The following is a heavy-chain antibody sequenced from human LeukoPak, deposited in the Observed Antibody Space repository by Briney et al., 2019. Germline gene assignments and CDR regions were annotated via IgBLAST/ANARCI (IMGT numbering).Heavy chain of an antibody. D-gene: IGHD5-24*01. V-gene: IGHV1-8*01. Sequence: GASVKVSCKASGYTFTSYDINWVRQATGQGLEWMGWMNPNSGNTGYAQKFQGRVTMTRNTSISTAYMELSSLKASDTAMYYCARHGRDGYNSDYWGQGTLVTVSS. CDR2: MNPNSGNT. CDR3: ARHGRDGYNSDY. CDR1: GYTFTSYD. J-gene: IGHJ4*02.